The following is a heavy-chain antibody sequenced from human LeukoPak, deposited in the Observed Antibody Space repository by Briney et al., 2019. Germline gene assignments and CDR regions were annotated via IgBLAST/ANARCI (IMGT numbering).Heavy chain of an antibody. D-gene: IGHD3-22*01. CDR3: ARRSGGKTYYYDSSGYYHFDY. V-gene: IGHV5-51*01. CDR2: IYPGDSDT. Sequence: GESLKISCKGSGYSFNTYWIGWVRQMPGQGLEWMGIIYPGDSDTRYSPSFQGQVTISADKSISTAYLQWSSLKASDTAMYYCARRSGGKTYYYDSSGYYHFDYWGQGTLVTVSS. J-gene: IGHJ4*02. CDR1: GYSFNTYW.